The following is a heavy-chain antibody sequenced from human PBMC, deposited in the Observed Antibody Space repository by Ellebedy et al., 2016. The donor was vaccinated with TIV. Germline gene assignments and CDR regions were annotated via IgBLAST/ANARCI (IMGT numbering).Heavy chain of an antibody. V-gene: IGHV3-7*01. Sequence: GESLKISXAASGFTFSNYWMSWVRQAPGKGLEWVANIKQDGSEKYYVDAVKGRFTISRDNAKNSLYLQMNSLRAEDTAVYHCAGRGFWGQGTLVTVSS. J-gene: IGHJ4*02. CDR3: AGRGF. CDR1: GFTFSNYW. CDR2: IKQDGSEK.